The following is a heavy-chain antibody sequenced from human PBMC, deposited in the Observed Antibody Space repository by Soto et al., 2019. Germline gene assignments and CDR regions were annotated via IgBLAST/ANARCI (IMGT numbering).Heavy chain of an antibody. Sequence: SVKVSCKASGGTFSSYTISWVRQAPGQGLEWMGRIIPILGIANYAQKFQGRVTITADKSTSTAYMELSSLRSEDTAVYYCARIASYSSSPKGNWFDPWGQGTLVTVSS. D-gene: IGHD6-13*01. CDR2: IIPILGIA. CDR1: GGTFSSYT. CDR3: ARIASYSSSPKGNWFDP. V-gene: IGHV1-69*02. J-gene: IGHJ5*02.